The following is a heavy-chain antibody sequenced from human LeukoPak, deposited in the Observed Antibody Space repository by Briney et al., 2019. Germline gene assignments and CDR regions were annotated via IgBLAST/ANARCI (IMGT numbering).Heavy chain of an antibody. CDR1: GFSVRSNY. CDR2: IYVGDST. J-gene: IGHJ6*02. CDR3: ARVEGHILTGLRGMDV. Sequence: GGSLRLSCAASGFSVRSNYMSWVRLAPGKGLEWVSVIYVGDSTYYADSVKGRFTISRDNSKNTLYLQMNSLRAEDTAVYYCARVEGHILTGLRGMDVWGQGTTVTVSS. V-gene: IGHV3-53*01. D-gene: IGHD3-9*01.